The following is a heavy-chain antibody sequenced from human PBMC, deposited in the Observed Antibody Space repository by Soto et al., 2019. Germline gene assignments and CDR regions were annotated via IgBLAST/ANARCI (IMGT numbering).Heavy chain of an antibody. D-gene: IGHD5-12*01. V-gene: IGHV4-34*01. CDR1: GGSFSGYY. CDR2: INHSGST. CDR3: ARTLWIPFDY. Sequence: LSLTCAVYGGSFSGYYWSWIRQPPGKGLEWIGEINHSGSTNYNPSLKSRVTISVDTSKNQFSLKLSSVTAADTAVYYCARTLWIPFDYWGQGTLVTVSS. J-gene: IGHJ4*02.